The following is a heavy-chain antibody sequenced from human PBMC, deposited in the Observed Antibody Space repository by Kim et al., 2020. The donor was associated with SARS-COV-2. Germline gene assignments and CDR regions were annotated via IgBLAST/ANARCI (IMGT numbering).Heavy chain of an antibody. J-gene: IGHJ3*01. CDR3: TRETVGRWRVFHVAFDV. V-gene: IGHV3-33*01. D-gene: IGHD2-15*01. CDR2: MWNDGGGK. CDR1: GFTFSDYG. Sequence: GGSLRLSCSASGFTFSDYGMHWVRQAPGKGLEWLAIMWNDGGGKYFADSGKCRFTISRDNSKNTLFLQMHTLRVEDTAVYYCTRETVGRWRVFHVAFDVWGQGTRVTVSS.